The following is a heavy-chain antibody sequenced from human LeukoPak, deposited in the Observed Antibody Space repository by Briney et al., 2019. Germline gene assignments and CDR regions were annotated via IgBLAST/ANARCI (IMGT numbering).Heavy chain of an antibody. D-gene: IGHD3-10*01. CDR2: ISYDGSNK. CDR1: GFTFSSYG. CDR3: AKDDGSGSYYKGYFDY. J-gene: IGHJ4*02. Sequence: PGRSLRLSCAASGFTFSSYGMHWVRQAPGKGLEWVAVISYDGSNKYYADPVKGRFTISRDNSKNTLYLQMNSLRAEDTAVYYCAKDDGSGSYYKGYFDYWGQGTLVTVSS. V-gene: IGHV3-30*18.